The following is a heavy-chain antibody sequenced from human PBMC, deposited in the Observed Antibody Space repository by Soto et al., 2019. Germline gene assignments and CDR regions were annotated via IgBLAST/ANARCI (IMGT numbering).Heavy chain of an antibody. CDR3: AKGLGATIWGDAFDI. D-gene: IGHD5-12*01. V-gene: IGHV3-23*01. CDR2: ISGSGGST. J-gene: IGHJ3*02. CDR1: GFTFSSYA. Sequence: GGSLRLSCAASGFTFSSYAMHWVRQAPGKGLEWVAVISGSGGSTYYADSVKGRFTISRDNSKNTLYLQMNSLRAEDTAVYYCAKGLGATIWGDAFDIWGQGTMVTVSS.